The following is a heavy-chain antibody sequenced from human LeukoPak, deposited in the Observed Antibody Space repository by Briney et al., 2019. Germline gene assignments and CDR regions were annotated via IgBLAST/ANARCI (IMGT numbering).Heavy chain of an antibody. V-gene: IGHV1-18*01. Sequence: ASVKVSCKASGYTFTSYGISWVRQAPGQGLEWIGWISAYNGNTNYAQKLQGRGTMTTDTSTSTAYMELRSLRSDDTAVYYCTRERRYYGSGSYTYYYYYMDVWGKGTTVTVSS. CDR3: TRERRYYGSGSYTYYYYYMDV. J-gene: IGHJ6*03. CDR2: ISAYNGNT. D-gene: IGHD3-10*01. CDR1: GYTFTSYG.